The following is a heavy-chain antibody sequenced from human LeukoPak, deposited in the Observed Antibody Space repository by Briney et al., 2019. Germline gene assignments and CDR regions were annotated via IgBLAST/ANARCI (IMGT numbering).Heavy chain of an antibody. Sequence: GASVQVSCQASGYTFTSYGISWVRLAPGQGLEWMGWISAYNGNTNYAQKLQGRVTMTTDTSTSTAYMELRSLRSDDTAVYYCARLSGYSGYDPPYYYYGMDVWGQGTTVTVSS. J-gene: IGHJ6*02. CDR3: ARLSGYSGYDPPYYYYGMDV. V-gene: IGHV1-18*01. CDR1: GYTFTSYG. D-gene: IGHD5-12*01. CDR2: ISAYNGNT.